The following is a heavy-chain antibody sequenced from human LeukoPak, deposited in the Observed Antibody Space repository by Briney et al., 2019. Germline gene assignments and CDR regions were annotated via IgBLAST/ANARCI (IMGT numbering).Heavy chain of an antibody. CDR1: GFTFSSYW. D-gene: IGHD2-15*01. CDR3: ARDPHYFLGYCSGGSCYSVFDY. J-gene: IGHJ4*02. Sequence: GGSLRLSCAASGFTFSSYWMHWVRQAPGKGLVWVSRINSDGSSTSYADSVKGRFTISRDNAKNTLYLQMNSLRAEDTAVYYCARDPHYFLGYCSGGSCYSVFDYWGRGTLVTVSS. V-gene: IGHV3-74*01. CDR2: INSDGSST.